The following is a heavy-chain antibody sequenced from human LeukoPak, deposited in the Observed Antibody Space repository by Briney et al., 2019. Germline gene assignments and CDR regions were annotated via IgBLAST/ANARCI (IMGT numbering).Heavy chain of an antibody. D-gene: IGHD3-10*01. CDR2: INPNSGGT. V-gene: IGHV1-2*02. Sequence: ASVKVSCKASGYTFTGYYMHWVRQAPGQGLEWMGWINPNSGGTNYAQKFQGRVTMTRDTSISTAYMELSRLRSDDTAVYYCAADGAYYYGSGNYYYMDVWGKGTTVTISS. CDR1: GYTFTGYY. J-gene: IGHJ6*03. CDR3: AADGAYYYGSGNYYYMDV.